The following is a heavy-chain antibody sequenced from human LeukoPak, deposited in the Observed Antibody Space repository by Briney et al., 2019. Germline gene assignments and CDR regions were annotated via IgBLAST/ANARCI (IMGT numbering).Heavy chain of an antibody. V-gene: IGHV3-23*01. Sequence: PGGSLRLSCAASDFTVSSNYMSWVRQAPGKGLEWVSGISNSGGNAYYADSVKGRFTISRDNSENTLYLQMNTLRAEGTAVYYCATGGTQQLVRVWLGFWGQGTLVTVSS. D-gene: IGHD6-13*01. J-gene: IGHJ4*02. CDR3: ATGGTQQLVRVWLGF. CDR1: DFTVSSNY. CDR2: ISNSGGNA.